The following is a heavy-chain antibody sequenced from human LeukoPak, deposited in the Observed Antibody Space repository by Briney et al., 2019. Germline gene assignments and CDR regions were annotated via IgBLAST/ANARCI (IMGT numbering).Heavy chain of an antibody. Sequence: GGSLRLSCAASGFSFSGHGMNWVRQAPGKGLEWVSYISPSGGTIYYADSVKGRFTISRENAKRSLYLQMNSLRAEDTAVYYCAKDTVKVSTISRVPHYTDVWGKGTTVTVSS. CDR2: ISPSGGTI. J-gene: IGHJ6*03. CDR1: GFSFSGHG. V-gene: IGHV3-48*01. D-gene: IGHD5/OR15-5a*01. CDR3: AKDTVKVSTISRVPHYTDV.